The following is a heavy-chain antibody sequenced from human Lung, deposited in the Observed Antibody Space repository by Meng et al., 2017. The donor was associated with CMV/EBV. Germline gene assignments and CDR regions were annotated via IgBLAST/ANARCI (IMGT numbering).Heavy chain of an antibody. J-gene: IGHJ6*04. D-gene: IGHD3-3*01. CDR3: ARDKVRYYDFWSGYGGMEV. CDR1: GFTFSSYW. CDR2: INSDGSST. Sequence: GESLKISCAASGFTFSSYWMHWVRQAPGKGLVWVSRINSDGSSTSYADSVKGRFTISRGNAKNTLYLQMNSLRAEDTAVYYCARDKVRYYDFWSGYGGMEVWGTWHXVNGAS. V-gene: IGHV3-74*01.